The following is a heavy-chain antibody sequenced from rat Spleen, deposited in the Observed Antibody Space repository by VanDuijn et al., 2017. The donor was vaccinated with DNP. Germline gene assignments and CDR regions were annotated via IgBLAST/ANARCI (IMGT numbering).Heavy chain of an antibody. D-gene: IGHD1-1*01. CDR1: GYSITSDY. CDR3: ARWVRYFDY. CDR2: ISYSGST. V-gene: IGHV3-1*01. Sequence: ELQLQESGPGLVKPSQSLSLACSVTGYSITSDYWGWIRKFPGNKMEWMGYISYSGSTSYNPSLKSRISITRDTSENQFFLHLNSVTTEDTATYYCARWVRYFDYWGQGVMVTVSS. J-gene: IGHJ2*01.